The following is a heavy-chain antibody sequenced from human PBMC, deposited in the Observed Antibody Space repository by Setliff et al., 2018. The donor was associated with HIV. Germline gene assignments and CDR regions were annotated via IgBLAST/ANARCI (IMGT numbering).Heavy chain of an antibody. CDR3: ARGIAAAEGYFDY. D-gene: IGHD6-13*01. V-gene: IGHV4-31*03. Sequence: SETLSLTCTVSGGSISSGGYYWSWIHQHPGKGLEWIGYIYHSGITYYNPSLKSRVTISLDTSKNQFSLKLSSVTAADTAVYYCARGIAAAEGYFDYWGQGTLVTVSS. J-gene: IGHJ4*02. CDR1: GGSISSGGYY. CDR2: IYHSGIT.